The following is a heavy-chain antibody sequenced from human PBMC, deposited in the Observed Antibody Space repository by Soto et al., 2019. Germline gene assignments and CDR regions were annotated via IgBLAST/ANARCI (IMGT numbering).Heavy chain of an antibody. CDR2: IYYSGTT. Sequence: SETLSLTCTVSGGSISSGGYYWSWIRQHPGKGLEWIGYIYYSGTTYYNPSLKSRVTISVDTSKNQFSLKFSSVSAADTALYYCARCSLVVVPAPGFDPWGRGTLVTVSS. CDR1: GGSISSGGYY. J-gene: IGHJ5*02. CDR3: ARCSLVVVPAPGFDP. D-gene: IGHD2-2*01. V-gene: IGHV4-31*03.